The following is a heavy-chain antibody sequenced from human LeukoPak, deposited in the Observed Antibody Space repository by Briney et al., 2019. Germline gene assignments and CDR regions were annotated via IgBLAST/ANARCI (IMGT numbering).Heavy chain of an antibody. J-gene: IGHJ5*02. D-gene: IGHD2-2*02. CDR1: GGSFSGYY. CDR3: ARALGYCSSTSCYTAWFDP. V-gene: IGHV4-34*01. Sequence: PSETLSLTCAVYGGSFSGYYWSWIRQPPGKGLEWIGEINHSGSTNYNPSLKSRVTISVDTSKSQFSLKLSSVTAADTAVYYCARALGYCSSTSCYTAWFDPWGQGTLDTVSS. CDR2: INHSGST.